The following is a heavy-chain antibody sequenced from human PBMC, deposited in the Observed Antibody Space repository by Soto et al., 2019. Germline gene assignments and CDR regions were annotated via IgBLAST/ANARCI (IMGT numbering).Heavy chain of an antibody. D-gene: IGHD3-16*01. CDR3: ARSSGGKFGRIIAGTNWFGR. V-gene: IGHV1-46*01. J-gene: IGHJ5*02. CDR2: ISPHGGST. Sequence: QVQLVQTGAEMKRPGASVKVSCKAPADTFTSYYLHWVRQAPGHGLACMGEISPHGGSTNFAQKFQGRVTMTRYTPSITVYMELRSLTSEDTAVYYCARSSGGKFGRIIAGTNWFGRWCQGTLVTVSS. CDR1: ADTFTSYY.